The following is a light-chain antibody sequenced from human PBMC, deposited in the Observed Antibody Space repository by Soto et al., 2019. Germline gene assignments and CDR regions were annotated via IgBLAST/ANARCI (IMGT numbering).Light chain of an antibody. CDR1: SSDVGGYNY. CDR3: SSYTSSSTWV. CDR2: DVS. Sequence: QSALTQPASVSGSPGQSITISCTGTSSDVGGYNYVSWYQQHPGKAPKLMIYDVSNRPSGVSNRFSGSKSGNTASLTISGIQAEDEADYYCSSYTSSSTWVFGGGTKRTVL. V-gene: IGLV2-14*01. J-gene: IGLJ3*02.